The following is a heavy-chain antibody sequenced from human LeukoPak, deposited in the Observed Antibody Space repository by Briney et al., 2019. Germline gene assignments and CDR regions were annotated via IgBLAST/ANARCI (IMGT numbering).Heavy chain of an antibody. CDR1: GFTFSSYG. Sequence: GGSLRLSCAASGFTFSSYGMHWVRQAPGKGLEWVAFIRYDGSNKYYADSVKGRFTISRDNSKNTLYLQMNSLRAEDTAVYYCAKSGAPGIQLWFNPGPFDYWGQGTLVTVSS. J-gene: IGHJ4*02. V-gene: IGHV3-30*02. CDR2: IRYDGSNK. D-gene: IGHD5-18*01. CDR3: AKSGAPGIQLWFNPGPFDY.